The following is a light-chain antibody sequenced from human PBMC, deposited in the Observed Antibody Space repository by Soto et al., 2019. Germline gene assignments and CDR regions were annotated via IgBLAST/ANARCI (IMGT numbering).Light chain of an antibody. Sequence: EIVMTQSPATLSVSPGERATLSCRASQSISSNLAWYQQKPGQAPRLLIYGASTRAPGIPARFSGCGSGTEFTLTISSLQSEDCAVYYCQQYNNWPPWTFGQGTQVEIK. CDR3: QQYNNWPPWT. J-gene: IGKJ1*01. CDR2: GAS. CDR1: QSISSN. V-gene: IGKV3-15*01.